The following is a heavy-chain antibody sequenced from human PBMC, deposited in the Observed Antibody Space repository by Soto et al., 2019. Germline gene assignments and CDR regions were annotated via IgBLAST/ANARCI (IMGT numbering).Heavy chain of an antibody. J-gene: IGHJ4*02. CDR2: ISGSGNYT. V-gene: IGHV3-21*01. CDR3: AREGINNYNEYYFDS. CDR1: GFTFSTYS. D-gene: IGHD4-4*01. Sequence: GSLRLSCAASGFTFSTYSMNWVRQAPGKGLEWASSISGSGNYTHYADFLRGRFTISRDNAKTSLYLQMNSLRAEDTAVYYCAREGINNYNEYYFDSWGQGTVVTVSS.